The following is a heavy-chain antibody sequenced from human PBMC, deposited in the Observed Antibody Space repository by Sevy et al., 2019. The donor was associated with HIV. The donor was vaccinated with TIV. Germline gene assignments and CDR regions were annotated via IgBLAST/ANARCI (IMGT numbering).Heavy chain of an antibody. CDR2: FDPEDGET. D-gene: IGHD3-22*01. J-gene: IGHJ4*02. Sequence: ASVKVSCKVSGYTLIQLSMHWVRQVPGKGLEWMGSFDPEDGETIYAQKFQGRVTITEDTSTDTAYMELSSLKSEDTAIFYCAITKDYYDSSGYPFDYWGQGTLVTVSS. CDR3: AITKDYYDSSGYPFDY. CDR1: GYTLIQLS. V-gene: IGHV1-24*01.